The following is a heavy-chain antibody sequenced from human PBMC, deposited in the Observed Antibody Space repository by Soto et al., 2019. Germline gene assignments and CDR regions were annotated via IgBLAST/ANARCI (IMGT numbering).Heavy chain of an antibody. CDR2: IIPIFGTA. D-gene: IGHD3-10*01. CDR3: AWMRAQYYYGSGSSPLPLDY. Sequence: SVKVSCKASGCTFSSYAISWVRQAPGQGLEWMGGIIPIFGTANYAQKFQGRVTITADESTSTAYMELSSLRSEDTAVYYCAWMRAQYYYGSGSSPLPLDYWGQGTLVTVSS. CDR1: GCTFSSYA. V-gene: IGHV1-69*13. J-gene: IGHJ4*02.